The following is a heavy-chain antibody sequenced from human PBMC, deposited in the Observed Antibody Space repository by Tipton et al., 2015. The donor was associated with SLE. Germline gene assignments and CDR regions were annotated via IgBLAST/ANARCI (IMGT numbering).Heavy chain of an antibody. CDR2: IIPIFGTT. Sequence: QSGPEVKEPGSSVKVSCKASGDIFSSYGIHWVRQASGKGLEWMGGIIPIFGTTNYAQEFQGRVTITADESTTTAYLELNSLRSGDTAVYFCARDESPEEMAGNFAHWGQGTLVTVSS. J-gene: IGHJ4*02. CDR3: ARDESPEEMAGNFAH. D-gene: IGHD5-24*01. V-gene: IGHV1-69*01. CDR1: GDIFSSYG.